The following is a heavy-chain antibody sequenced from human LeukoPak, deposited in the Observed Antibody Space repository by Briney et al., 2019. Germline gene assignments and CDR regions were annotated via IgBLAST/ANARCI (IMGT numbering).Heavy chain of an antibody. Sequence: GGSLRLSCAASGFTFSSYAMSWVRQAPGKGLEWVSAISGSDGSTYYADSVKGRFTISRDNSKNTLYLQMNSLRAEDTAVYYCAKDRRIVVVPADLFDYWGQGTLVTVSS. CDR2: ISGSDGST. CDR1: GFTFSSYA. J-gene: IGHJ4*02. D-gene: IGHD2-2*01. CDR3: AKDRRIVVVPADLFDY. V-gene: IGHV3-23*01.